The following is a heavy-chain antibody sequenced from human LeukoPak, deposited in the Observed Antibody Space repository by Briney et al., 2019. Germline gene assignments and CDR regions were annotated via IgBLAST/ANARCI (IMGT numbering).Heavy chain of an antibody. J-gene: IGHJ6*02. CDR1: GGSISNTNW. D-gene: IGHD6-13*01. CDR3: ARVSSSSWYESGGYYYGMDV. V-gene: IGHV4-4*02. Sequence: SETLSLTCGVSGGSISNTNWWTWVRQPPGEGLEWIGEVNLQGSTNYNPSLKSRVAISVDKSENHISLKLTSVTAADTAVYYCARVSSSSWYESGGYYYGMDVWGQGTTVTVSS. CDR2: VNLQGST.